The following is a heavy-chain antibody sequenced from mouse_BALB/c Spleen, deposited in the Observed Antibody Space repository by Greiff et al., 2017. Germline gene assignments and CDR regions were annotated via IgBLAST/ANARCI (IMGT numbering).Heavy chain of an antibody. Sequence: EVKLVESGPGLVKPSQSLSLTCTVTGYSITSDYAWNWIRQFPGNKLEWMGYISYSGSTSYNPSLKSRISITRDTSKNQFFLQLNSVTTEDTATYYCARGDWDLFAYWGQGTLVTVSA. V-gene: IGHV3-2*02. CDR2: ISYSGST. CDR3: ARGDWDLFAY. J-gene: IGHJ3*01. CDR1: GYSITSDYA. D-gene: IGHD4-1*01.